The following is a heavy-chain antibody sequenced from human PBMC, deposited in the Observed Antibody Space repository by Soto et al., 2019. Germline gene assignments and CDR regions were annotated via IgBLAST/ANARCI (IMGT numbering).Heavy chain of an antibody. V-gene: IGHV6-1*01. D-gene: IGHD1-26*01. CDR1: GDSVSSNSAA. J-gene: IGHJ4*02. Sequence: PSQTLSLTCGISGDSVSSNSAALNWLRQSPSRGLEWLGRTYYRSKWYNDYAVSVESRITINPDTSKNHFSLQLNFVTPEDTAVYFCARGEQYSGRIFDYWGQGTLVTV. CDR2: TYYRSKWYN. CDR3: ARGEQYSGRIFDY.